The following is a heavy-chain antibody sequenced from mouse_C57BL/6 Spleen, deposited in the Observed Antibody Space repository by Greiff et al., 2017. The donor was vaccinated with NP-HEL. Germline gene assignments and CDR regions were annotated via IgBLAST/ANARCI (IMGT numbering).Heavy chain of an antibody. CDR1: GFTFSSYA. D-gene: IGHD2-3*01. CDR2: ISDGGSYT. V-gene: IGHV5-4*01. CDR3: ARETYGGYKYFDY. J-gene: IGHJ2*01. Sequence: EVNLVESGGGLVKPGGSLKLSCAASGFTFSSYAMSWVRQTPEKRLEWVATISDGGSYTYYPDNVKGRFTISRDNAKNNLYLQMRHLKSEDTAMYYCARETYGGYKYFDYWGQGTTLTVSS.